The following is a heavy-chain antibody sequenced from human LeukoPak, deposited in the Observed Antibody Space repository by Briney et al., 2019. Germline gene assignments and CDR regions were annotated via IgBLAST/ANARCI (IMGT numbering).Heavy chain of an antibody. V-gene: IGHV4-59*08. CDR3: ARHPEFDY. CDR1: GGSISNYY. CDR2: IFYSGST. J-gene: IGHJ4*02. Sequence: SETLSLTCTVSGGSISNYYWSWIRQPPGKGQEWIGYIFYSGSTNYNPSLKSRVTMSVDTSKNQFSLKLSSVTAADTAVYYCARHPEFDYWGQGTLVTVSS.